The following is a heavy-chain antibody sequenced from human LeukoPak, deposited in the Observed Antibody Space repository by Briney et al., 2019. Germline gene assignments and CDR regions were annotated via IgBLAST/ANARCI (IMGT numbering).Heavy chain of an antibody. CDR1: GGSISSHY. V-gene: IGHV4-59*11. CDR2: IYYSGST. CDR3: ARDTGKDGYTIDY. Sequence: SETLSLTCTVSGGSISSHYWSWIRQPPGKGLEWIGYIYYSGSTNYNPSLKSRVTISVDTSKNQFSLKLSSVTAADTAVYYCARDTGKDGYTIDYWGQGTLVTVSS. J-gene: IGHJ4*02. D-gene: IGHD5-24*01.